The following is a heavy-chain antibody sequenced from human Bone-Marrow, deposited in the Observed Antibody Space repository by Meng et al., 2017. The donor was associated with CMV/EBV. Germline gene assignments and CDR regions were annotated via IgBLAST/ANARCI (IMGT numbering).Heavy chain of an antibody. CDR3: ARDYFESSGSSSFAYYGMDV. CDR1: GYTFTSYG. J-gene: IGHJ6*02. CDR2: ISAYNGNT. D-gene: IGHD3-22*01. V-gene: IGHV1-18*01. Sequence: ASVKVSCKASGYTFTSYGISWVRQAPGQGLEWMGWISAYNGNTNYAQKLQGRVTMTRSTSTNTAYMELSGLRSGDTAVYYCARDYFESSGSSSFAYYGMDVWGQGTTVTVSS.